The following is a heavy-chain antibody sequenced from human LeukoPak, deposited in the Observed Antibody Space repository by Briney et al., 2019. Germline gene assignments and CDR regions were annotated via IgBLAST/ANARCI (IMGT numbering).Heavy chain of an antibody. CDR3: ARGMYYDSSGYGPYYYYYGMDV. CDR2: IYYSGST. CDR1: GGSFSSGGYY. J-gene: IGHJ6*02. Sequence: SQTLSLTCTVSGGSFSSGGYYWGWHRQHPGRGREWMGYIYYSGSTYYNPSLKSRVTISVDTSKNQFSLKLSSVTAADTAVYYCARGMYYDSSGYGPYYYYYGMDVWGQGTTVTVSS. D-gene: IGHD3-22*01. V-gene: IGHV4-31*03.